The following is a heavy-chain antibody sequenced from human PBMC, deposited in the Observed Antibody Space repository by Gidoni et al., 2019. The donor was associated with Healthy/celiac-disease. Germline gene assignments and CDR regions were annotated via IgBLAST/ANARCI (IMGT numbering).Heavy chain of an antibody. CDR2: IIPIFGTA. CDR3: ARDPTYYDSSGYYPGEAFDI. CDR1: GGTFSSYA. V-gene: IGHV1-69*01. Sequence: QVQLVQSGAEVKKPGSSVKVSCKASGGTFSSYAISWVRQAPGQGLEWMGGIIPIFGTANYAQKFQGRVTITADESTSTAYMELSSLRSEDTAVYYCARDPTYYDSSGYYPGEAFDIWGQGTMVTVSS. J-gene: IGHJ3*02. D-gene: IGHD3-22*01.